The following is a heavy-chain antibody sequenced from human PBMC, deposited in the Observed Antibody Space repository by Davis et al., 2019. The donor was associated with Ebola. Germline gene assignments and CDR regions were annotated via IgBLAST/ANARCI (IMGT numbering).Heavy chain of an antibody. CDR3: AKDGNKKFYYDGMDV. J-gene: IGHJ6*02. CDR2: ISCDGGRK. Sequence: GESLKISCTDSGLTFGNYGMNWVRQAPGKGLERVAFISCDGGRKHYVDSVKGRVTISRDNPKNTLYLQMNSLTSEDTAVYYCAKDGNKKFYYDGMDVWGQGTTVTVSS. V-gene: IGHV3-30*18. D-gene: IGHD2/OR15-2a*01. CDR1: GLTFGNYG.